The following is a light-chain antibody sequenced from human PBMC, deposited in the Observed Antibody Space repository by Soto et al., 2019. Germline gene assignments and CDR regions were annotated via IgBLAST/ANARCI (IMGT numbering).Light chain of an antibody. CDR3: SSYTSSSTDV. CDR2: EVS. J-gene: IGLJ1*01. V-gene: IGLV2-14*01. Sequence: QSVLTQPASVSGSPGQSITISCTGTSSDIGDYNSVSWYQQHPGKAPKLMIYEVSNRPSGISNRFSGSKSGNTASLTISGLQAEDEADYSCSSYTSSSTDVFGTGTKLTVL. CDR1: SSDIGDYNS.